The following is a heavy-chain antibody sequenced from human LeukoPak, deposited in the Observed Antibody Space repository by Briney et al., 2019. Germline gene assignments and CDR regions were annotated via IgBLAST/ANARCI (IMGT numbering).Heavy chain of an antibody. CDR1: GYTFTSYY. J-gene: IGHJ3*02. D-gene: IGHD3-10*01. Sequence: GASVKVSCKASGYTFTSYYMHWVRQAPGQGLEWMGWINPNSGGTNYAQKFQGWVTMTRDTSISTAYMELSRLRSDDTAVYYCARGRPIYYGSGSYYNRDAFDIWGQGTMVTVSS. V-gene: IGHV1-2*04. CDR2: INPNSGGT. CDR3: ARGRPIYYGSGSYYNRDAFDI.